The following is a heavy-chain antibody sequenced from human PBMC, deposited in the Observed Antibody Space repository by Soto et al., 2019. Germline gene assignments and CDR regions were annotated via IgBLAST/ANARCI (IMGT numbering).Heavy chain of an antibody. V-gene: IGHV4-34*01. CDR1: GGSFSGYY. CDR2: INHSGST. Sequence: QVQLQQWGAGLLKPSETLSLTCAVYGGSFSGYYWSWIRQPPGKGLEWIGEINHSGSTNYNPSLKSRVTISVDTSKNQFSLKLSSVTAADTAVYYCARDNYYDSSGYYYSFDYWGQGTLVTVSS. J-gene: IGHJ4*02. D-gene: IGHD3-22*01. CDR3: ARDNYYDSSGYYYSFDY.